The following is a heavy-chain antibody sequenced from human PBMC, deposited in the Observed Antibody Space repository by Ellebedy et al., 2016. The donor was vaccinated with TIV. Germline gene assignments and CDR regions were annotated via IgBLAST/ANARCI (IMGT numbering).Heavy chain of an antibody. CDR1: GDSISSSGYY. CDR3: AARPSTSSHPLVDY. J-gene: IGHJ4*02. V-gene: IGHV4-39*02. Sequence: MPSETLSLTCTVSGDSISSSGYYWAWIRQPPGKGLEWVGSIYYSGSTYYNPSLKSRVTISVDTSENHFSLKLSSVTAADTAVYYCAARPSTSSHPLVDYWGQGTLVTVSS. D-gene: IGHD6-6*01. CDR2: IYYSGST.